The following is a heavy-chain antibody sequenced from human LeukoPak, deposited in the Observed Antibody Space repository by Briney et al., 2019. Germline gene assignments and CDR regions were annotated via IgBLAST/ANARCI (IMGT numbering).Heavy chain of an antibody. Sequence: GRSLRLSCAASGFTFSSYGMHWVRQAPGKRLEQVAVIWYDGSNKYYADSVKGRFTISRDNSKNTLYLQMNSLRAEDTAVYYCARDTNYLSGGVLGYWGQGTLVTVSS. D-gene: IGHD5-24*01. CDR1: GFTFSSYG. CDR3: ARDTNYLSGGVLGY. J-gene: IGHJ4*02. CDR2: IWYDGSNK. V-gene: IGHV3-33*01.